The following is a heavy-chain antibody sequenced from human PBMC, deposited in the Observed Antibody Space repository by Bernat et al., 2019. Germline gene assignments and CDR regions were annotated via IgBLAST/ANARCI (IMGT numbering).Heavy chain of an antibody. CDR1: GYTFSTYK. Sequence: QVYLVQSGADVKKPGASVKVSCEASGYTFSTYKITWVRQAPGQGLEWMGWISPYNGNANYAQNFQGRVTMTTDTSTSTSYIELTSLRSGDTAMYYCARGYRNFDYWGQGALVSVSS. V-gene: IGHV1-18*01. D-gene: IGHD4-11*01. CDR2: ISPYNGNA. CDR3: ARGYRNFDY. J-gene: IGHJ4*02.